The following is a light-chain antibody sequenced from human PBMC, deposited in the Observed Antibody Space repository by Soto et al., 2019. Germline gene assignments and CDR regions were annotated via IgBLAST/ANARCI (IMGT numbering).Light chain of an antibody. CDR3: SSYAGSTI. Sequence: QSALTQPPSASGSPGQSVTISCTGTSSDVGGYDFVSWYQQHPGKAPKLVIYEVTRRPSGVPDRFSGSKSGNTASLTVSGLXXXXXAXXYCSSYAGSTIFGGGTKVTVL. V-gene: IGLV2-8*01. CDR2: EVT. CDR1: SSDVGGYDF. J-gene: IGLJ2*01.